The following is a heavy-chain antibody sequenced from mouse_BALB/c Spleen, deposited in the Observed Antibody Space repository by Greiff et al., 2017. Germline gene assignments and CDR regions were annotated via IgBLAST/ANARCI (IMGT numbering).Heavy chain of an antibody. CDR3: ARSYYGNLYAMDY. J-gene: IGHJ4*01. CDR2: INPDSSTI. Sequence: EVKLMESGGGLVQPGGSLKLSCAASGFDFSRYWMSWVRQAPGKGLEWIGEINPDSSTINYTPSLKDKFIISRDNDKNTLYLQMSKVRSEDTALYYCARSYYGNLYAMDYWGQGTSVTVSS. D-gene: IGHD2-10*01. CDR1: GFDFSRYW. V-gene: IGHV4-1*02.